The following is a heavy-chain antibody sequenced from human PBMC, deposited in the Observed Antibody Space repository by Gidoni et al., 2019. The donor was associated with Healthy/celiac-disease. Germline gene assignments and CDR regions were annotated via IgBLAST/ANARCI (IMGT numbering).Heavy chain of an antibody. CDR3: ARDCGSSWSCYYYYYGMDV. Sequence: QVQLVESGGGVVQPGRSLTTSCAASGFPFSRFAMHWVRQAPGKGLGWVAVISYDGSNKYYADSVKGRFTISRDNSKNTLYLQMNSLRAEDTAVYYCARDCGSSWSCYYYYYGMDVWGQGTTVTVSS. D-gene: IGHD6-13*01. CDR1: GFPFSRFA. V-gene: IGHV3-30-3*01. J-gene: IGHJ6*02. CDR2: ISYDGSNK.